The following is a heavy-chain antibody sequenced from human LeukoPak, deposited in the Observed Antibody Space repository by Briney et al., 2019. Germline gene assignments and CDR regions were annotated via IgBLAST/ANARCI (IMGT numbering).Heavy chain of an antibody. V-gene: IGHV4-59*01. J-gene: IGHJ6*03. D-gene: IGHD6-13*01. CDR3: ARGRVSSSSWSSTYYYYFYMDV. Sequence: SETLSLTCTVSGGSISSYYWSWIRQPPGKGLEWIGYIYYSGSTNYNPSLKSRVTISRDTSKNHFSLELSSVTAADTAVYFCARGRVSSSSWSSTYYYYFYMDVWGRGTTVTVSS. CDR1: GGSISSYY. CDR2: IYYSGST.